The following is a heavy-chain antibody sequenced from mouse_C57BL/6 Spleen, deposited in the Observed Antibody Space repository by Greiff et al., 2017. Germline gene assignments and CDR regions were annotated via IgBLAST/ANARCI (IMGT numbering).Heavy chain of an antibody. Sequence: QVQLKQPGAELVRPGSSVKLSCKASGYTFTSYWMHWVKQRPIQGLEWIGNIDPSDSETHYNQKFKDKATLTVDKSSSTAYMQLSSLTSEDSAVYYCARGGAYYAMDYWGQGTSVTVSS. J-gene: IGHJ4*01. CDR1: GYTFTSYW. V-gene: IGHV1-52*01. CDR3: ARGGAYYAMDY. CDR2: IDPSDSET.